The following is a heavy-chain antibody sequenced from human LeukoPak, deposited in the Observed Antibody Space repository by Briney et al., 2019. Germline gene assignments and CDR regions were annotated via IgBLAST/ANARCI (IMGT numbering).Heavy chain of an antibody. V-gene: IGHV4-59*08. J-gene: IGHJ4*02. CDR1: GGSISSFY. D-gene: IGHD2-21*01. Sequence: PSETLSLTCTVSGGSISSFYWSWIRQPPGKGLEWIGYIYYSGRTNYNPSLKSRVTISVDTSKNQFPLKLSSVTAADTAVYYCARQGGGYSFDYWGQGALVTVSS. CDR3: ARQGGGYSFDY. CDR2: IYYSGRT.